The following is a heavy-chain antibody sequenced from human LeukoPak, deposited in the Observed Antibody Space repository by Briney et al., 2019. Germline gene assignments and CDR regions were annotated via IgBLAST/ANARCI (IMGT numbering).Heavy chain of an antibody. Sequence: GASVKVSCKASGYTFTGYYMHWVRQAPGQGLEWMGWINPNSGGTNYAQKFQGRVTMTRDTSISTAYMELSRLRSDDTAVYYCAREYYDYVWGSYHHWGQGTLVTVSS. CDR3: AREYYDYVWGSYHH. V-gene: IGHV1-2*02. J-gene: IGHJ5*02. CDR2: INPNSGGT. D-gene: IGHD3-16*02. CDR1: GYTFTGYY.